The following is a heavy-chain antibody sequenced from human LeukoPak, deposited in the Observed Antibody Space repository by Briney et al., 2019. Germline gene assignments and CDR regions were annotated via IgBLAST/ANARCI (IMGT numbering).Heavy chain of an antibody. D-gene: IGHD3-10*01. CDR2: MNPNSGNT. V-gene: IGHV1-8*01. CDR1: GYTFTSYD. J-gene: IGHJ4*02. Sequence: ASVKVSCKASGYTFTSYDINWVRQATGQGLEWMGWMNPNSGNTGYAQKFQGGVTMTRNTSISTAYMELSSLRSEDTAVYYCARAAYYGSGSYSKRVYYFDYWGQGTLVTVSS. CDR3: ARAAYYGSGSYSKRVYYFDY.